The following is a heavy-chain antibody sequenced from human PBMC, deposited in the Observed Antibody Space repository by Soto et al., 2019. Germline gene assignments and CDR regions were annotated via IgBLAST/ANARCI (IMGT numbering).Heavy chain of an antibody. CDR3: ARLKYSNFDY. V-gene: IGHV4-59*01. D-gene: IGHD2-15*01. J-gene: IGHJ4*02. CDR1: GDSISTYY. CDR2: AHHSGIT. Sequence: SETLSLTCTVSGDSISTYYWSWIRQSPGKGLEWVGYAHHSGITSYNPSLKSRVTISLDTSETRFSLTLSSVTAEDTAVYYCARLKYSNFDYWGQGALVTVSS.